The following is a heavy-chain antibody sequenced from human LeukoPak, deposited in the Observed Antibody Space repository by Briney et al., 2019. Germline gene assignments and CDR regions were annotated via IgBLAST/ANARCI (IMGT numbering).Heavy chain of an antibody. CDR3: ARAWGSDYFYYGLDV. CDR2: TYYGKT. J-gene: IGHJ6*02. D-gene: IGHD3-16*01. V-gene: IGHV4-39*07. CDR1: GDSITSAAYY. Sequence: SETLSLTCTVSGDSITSAAYYWGWIRQPPGKGLEWIGTTYYGKTYYTPSLKSRVTVPMDTSKNQFSLTLRSVTAADTAIYYCARAWGSDYFYYGLDVWGQGTTVTVSS.